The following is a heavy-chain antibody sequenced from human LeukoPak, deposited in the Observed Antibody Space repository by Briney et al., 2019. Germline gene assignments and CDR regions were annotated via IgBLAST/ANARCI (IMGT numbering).Heavy chain of an antibody. J-gene: IGHJ4*02. CDR3: ARDVLGTLPFDY. V-gene: IGHV3-7*01. CDR2: IKQDGSEK. D-gene: IGHD3-3*02. CDR1: GFTFSSYW. Sequence: GGSERLSCVASGFTFSSYWMTWVRQAPGKGLEWVANIKQDGSEKYYVDSVKGRFTISRDNAKNSLYLQMNSLRAEDTAVYYCARDVLGTLPFDYWGQGTLVTVSS.